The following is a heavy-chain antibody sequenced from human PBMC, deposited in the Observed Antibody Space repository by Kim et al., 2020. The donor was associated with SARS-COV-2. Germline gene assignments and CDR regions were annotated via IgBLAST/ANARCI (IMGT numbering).Heavy chain of an antibody. CDR1: GFTFSGSA. D-gene: IGHD3-3*01. J-gene: IGHJ6*03. CDR3: TRPRVLRFLEWLPQPGYYYYMDV. V-gene: IGHV3-73*01. CDR2: IRSKANSYAT. Sequence: GGSLRLSCAASGFTFSGSAMHWVRQASGKGLEWVGRIRSKANSYATAYAASVKGRFTISRDDSKNTAYLQMNSPKTEDTAVYYCTRPRVLRFLEWLPQPGYYYYMDVWGKGTTVTVSS.